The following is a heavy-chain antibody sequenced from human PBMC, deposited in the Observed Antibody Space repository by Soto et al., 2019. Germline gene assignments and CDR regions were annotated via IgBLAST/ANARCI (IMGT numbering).Heavy chain of an antibody. V-gene: IGHV5-51*01. CDR3: ARSAGNAGRFSEY. CDR2: IYPGDSDT. Sequence: GASLKISCKGSGYTFTSYWIGWVRPMPGEGLEWLGVIYPGDSDTRYSPSFQGQVTISADKSINTAYLQWGSLKASDSAIYYCARSAGNAGRFSEYWGQGXLVTVYS. D-gene: IGHD2-15*01. J-gene: IGHJ4*02. CDR1: GYTFTSYW.